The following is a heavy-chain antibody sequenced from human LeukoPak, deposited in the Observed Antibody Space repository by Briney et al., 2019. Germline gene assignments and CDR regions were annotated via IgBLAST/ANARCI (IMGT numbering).Heavy chain of an antibody. Sequence: GGSLRLSCAASGFTVSSNYMSWVRQAPGRGLEWVANIKQDGSEKYYVDSVKGRFTISRDNAKNSLYLQMNSLRAEDTAVYYCARYEGSGYSDPWGQGTLVTVSS. CDR2: IKQDGSEK. J-gene: IGHJ5*02. D-gene: IGHD3-22*01. CDR3: ARYEGSGYSDP. CDR1: GFTVSSNY. V-gene: IGHV3-7*01.